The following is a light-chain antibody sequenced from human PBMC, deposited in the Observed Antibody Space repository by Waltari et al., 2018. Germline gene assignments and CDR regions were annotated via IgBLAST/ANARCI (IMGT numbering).Light chain of an antibody. Sequence: QSALTQPPSASGSPGQSVTISCTATSSDVGGFNYVSWYQQHPGKAPKLMIYEVSKRPSGVPDRFSGSKSGNTDSLTVSGLQAEDEGDYYCSSYAGTNNVVFGGGTKLTVL. CDR2: EVS. J-gene: IGLJ2*01. V-gene: IGLV2-8*01. CDR3: SSYAGTNNVV. CDR1: SSDVGGFNY.